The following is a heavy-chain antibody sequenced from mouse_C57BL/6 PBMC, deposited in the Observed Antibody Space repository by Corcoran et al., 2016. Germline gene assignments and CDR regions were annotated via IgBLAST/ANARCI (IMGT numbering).Heavy chain of an antibody. CDR3: ARLYDGLRFAY. CDR1: GYTFTSYG. Sequence: QVQLQQSGAELARPGASVKLSCKASGYTFTSYGQSWVKQRTGQGLEWIGEIYPSSGNTYYNEKFKGKATLTADNSSSTADMELRRLTSEDSAFYFWARLYDGLRFAYWGQGSLGTVAA. D-gene: IGHD2-3*01. V-gene: IGHV1-81*01. J-gene: IGHJ3*01. CDR2: IYPSSGNT.